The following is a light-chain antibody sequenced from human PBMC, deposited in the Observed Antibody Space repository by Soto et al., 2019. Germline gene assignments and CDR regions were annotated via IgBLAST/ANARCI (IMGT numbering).Light chain of an antibody. V-gene: IGKV3-15*01. CDR3: QHYNYWPYT. J-gene: IGKJ2*01. CDR2: DAS. CDR1: RSVSTN. Sequence: EVVMTQSPDTLSVSPGERVTLSCRASRSVSTNLAWYQQKPGQAPRLLIYDASTRATGVPARFSGSGSGTDFTLTISSLQSEDFAVYYCQHYNYWPYTFGQGTKV.